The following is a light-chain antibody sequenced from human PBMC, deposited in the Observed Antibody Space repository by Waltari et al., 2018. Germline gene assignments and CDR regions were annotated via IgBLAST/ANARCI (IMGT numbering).Light chain of an antibody. CDR2: AAA. J-gene: IGKJ1*01. CDR3: LQDYYYPRT. V-gene: IGKV1-6*02. Sequence: AIQMTQSPYSLSAYVGDRVTITCRASQGIRNDLRWYQQKPGKAPKLLIYAAATLQSGVPSRFSGSGSGTDFTLTISSLQPEDFATYYCLQDYYYPRTFGQGTKVEIK. CDR1: QGIRND.